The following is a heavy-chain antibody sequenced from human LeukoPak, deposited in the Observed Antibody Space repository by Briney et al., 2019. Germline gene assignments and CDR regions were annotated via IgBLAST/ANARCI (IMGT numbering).Heavy chain of an antibody. V-gene: IGHV4-4*07. D-gene: IGHD5-18*01. J-gene: IGHJ4*02. CDR3: ARESSYGYSIDY. CDR2: IYTSGST. Sequence: SENLSLTCPVSGGSLSSYYWSWFRPPAGKGLEWIGRIYTSGSTNYNPSLKSRVTMSVDTSKNQFSLKLSSVTAADTAVYYCARESSYGYSIDYWGQGTLVTVSS. CDR1: GGSLSSYY.